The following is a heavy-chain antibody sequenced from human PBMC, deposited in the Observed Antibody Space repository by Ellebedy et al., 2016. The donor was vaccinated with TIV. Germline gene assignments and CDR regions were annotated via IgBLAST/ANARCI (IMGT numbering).Heavy chain of an antibody. Sequence: GESLKISCAASGFTFSSYAMSWVRQAPGKGLEWVSAISGSGGSTYYADSVKGRFTISRDNSKNTLYLQMNSLRAEDTAVYYCAKVGGWLVGPMDVWGQGTTVTVSS. D-gene: IGHD6-19*01. CDR1: GFTFSSYA. CDR2: ISGSGGST. V-gene: IGHV3-23*01. J-gene: IGHJ6*02. CDR3: AKVGGWLVGPMDV.